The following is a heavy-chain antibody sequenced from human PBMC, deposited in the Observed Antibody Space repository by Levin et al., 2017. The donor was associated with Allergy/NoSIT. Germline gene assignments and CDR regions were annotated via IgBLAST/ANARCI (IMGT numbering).Heavy chain of an antibody. V-gene: IGHV1-18*01. CDR1: GYTFTSYG. CDR3: ARDRPYSRENDY. Sequence: GGSLRLSCKASGYTFTSYGISWVRQAPGQGLEWMGWISAYNGNTNYAQKLQGRVTMTTDTSTSTAYMELRSLRSDDTAVYYCARDRPYSRENDYWGQGTLVTVSS. D-gene: IGHD6-13*01. J-gene: IGHJ4*02. CDR2: ISAYNGNT.